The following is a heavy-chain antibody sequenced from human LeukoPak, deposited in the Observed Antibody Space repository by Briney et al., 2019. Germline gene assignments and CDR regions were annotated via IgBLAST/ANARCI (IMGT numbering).Heavy chain of an antibody. D-gene: IGHD5-18*01. CDR1: GYTFTSYG. CDR3: ARSEPMVTMSDY. Sequence: ASVKVSCKASGYTFTSYGISWVRQAPGQGLEWMGWISAYNGNTNYAQKLQGRVTMTTDTSTSTAYMELRSLGSDDTAMYYCARSEPMVTMSDYWGQGTLVTVSS. V-gene: IGHV1-18*04. J-gene: IGHJ4*02. CDR2: ISAYNGNT.